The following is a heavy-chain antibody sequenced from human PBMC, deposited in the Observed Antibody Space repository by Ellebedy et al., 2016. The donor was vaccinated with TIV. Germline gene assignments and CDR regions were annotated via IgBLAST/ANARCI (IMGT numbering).Heavy chain of an antibody. D-gene: IGHD6-6*01. J-gene: IGHJ4*02. Sequence: GGSLRLXXAASGFTFSTYWMHWVRQAPGKGLEWVANIKQDGSEKYYADSVKGRFTTSRDNSKNTLYLQMNSLRAEDTAVYYCAKATRGQLVRVDYWGQGTLVTVSS. CDR3: AKATRGQLVRVDY. V-gene: IGHV3-7*01. CDR2: IKQDGSEK. CDR1: GFTFSTYW.